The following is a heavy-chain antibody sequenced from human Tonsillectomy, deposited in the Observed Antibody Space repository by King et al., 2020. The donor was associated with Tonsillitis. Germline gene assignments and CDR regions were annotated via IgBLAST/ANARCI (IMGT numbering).Heavy chain of an antibody. Sequence: VQLVESGGGVVQPGRSLRLSCAASGFTFSSYAMHWVRQAPGKGLEGVAVISYDGSNKYYADSVKGRGTISRDNSKNTLYRQMSSRRAEDTAVFYCARPTAVTTAYYYYGMDVWGQGTTVTVSS. J-gene: IGHJ6*02. V-gene: IGHV3-30-3*01. CDR2: ISYDGSNK. CDR3: ARPTAVTTAYYYYGMDV. D-gene: IGHD4-17*01. CDR1: GFTFSSYA.